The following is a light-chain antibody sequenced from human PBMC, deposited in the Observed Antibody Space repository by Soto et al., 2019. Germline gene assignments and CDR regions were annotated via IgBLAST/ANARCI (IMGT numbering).Light chain of an antibody. CDR1: QGISSY. J-gene: IGKJ5*01. CDR3: QQLTTYPIT. V-gene: IGKV1-9*01. CDR2: AAS. Sequence: IQLTQSPSSLSASVGDRVTITCRASQGISSYLAWYQQKPGKAPNLLIYAASTLQSGVPSRFSGSGSGTDFTLTIRSLQPEDFATYYCQQLTTYPITFGKGTRLEIK.